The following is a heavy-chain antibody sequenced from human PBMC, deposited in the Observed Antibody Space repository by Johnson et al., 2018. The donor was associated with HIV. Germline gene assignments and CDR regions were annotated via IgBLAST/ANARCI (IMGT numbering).Heavy chain of an antibody. Sequence: QVQLVESGGGVVQPGGSLRLSCAASGFKYAASGLAFSNYAVKWVSHTPGGDGGTPFSDSVRGRYIISRDSSKNTLYLQMNSLRAEDTAVYYCARGSRYTLTTRPGSFDIWGQGTMVTVSS. V-gene: IGHV3-NL1*01. CDR2: TPGGDGGT. CDR1: GFKYA. J-gene: IGHJ3*02. CDR3: ARGSRYTLTTRPGSFDI. D-gene: IGHD1-1*01.